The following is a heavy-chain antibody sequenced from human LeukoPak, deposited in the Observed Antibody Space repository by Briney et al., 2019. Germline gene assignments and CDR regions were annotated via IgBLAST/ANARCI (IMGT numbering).Heavy chain of an antibody. CDR2: IYYSGST. V-gene: IGHV4-59*01. Sequence: SETLSLTCTVSGGSISSYYWSWIRQPPGKGLEWTGYIYYSGSTNYNPSLKSRVTISVDTSKNQFSLKLSSVTAADTAVYYCAGRIAYGSGSYYGNYYYYGMDVWGQGTTVTVSS. D-gene: IGHD3-10*01. CDR1: GGSISSYY. J-gene: IGHJ6*02. CDR3: AGRIAYGSGSYYGNYYYYGMDV.